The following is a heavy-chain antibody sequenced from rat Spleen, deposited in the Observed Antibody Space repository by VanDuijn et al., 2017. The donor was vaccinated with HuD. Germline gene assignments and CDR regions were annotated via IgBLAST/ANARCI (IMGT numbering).Heavy chain of an antibody. Sequence: EVQLVESGGDLVQPGRSLKLSCAASGFTFSNYYMAWVRLAPTKGLEWVAFISTGGRSTYYRDSVKGRFTISRDNAKSTLYLQMDSLRSEDTATYYCARLRYPVITKDYYYYFDFWGPGTMVTVSS. CDR3: ARLRYPVITKDYYYYFDF. CDR1: GFTFSNYY. D-gene: IGHD1-4*01. V-gene: IGHV5-27*01. J-gene: IGHJ1*01. CDR2: ISTGGRST.